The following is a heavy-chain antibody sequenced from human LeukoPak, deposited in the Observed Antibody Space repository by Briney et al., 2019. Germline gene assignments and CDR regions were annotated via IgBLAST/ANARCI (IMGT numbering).Heavy chain of an antibody. D-gene: IGHD3-10*01. CDR3: ARLFGSGSPYKYAF. CDR1: GDSITTSNHF. CDR2: VYYNRNT. Sequence: PSETLSLTCTVSGDSITTSNHFWGWIRQPPGKGLEWIGSVYYNRNTYYNPSLKSRVTISVDPSKNQFSLKLTSVTAADTAMYYCARLFGSGSPYKYAFWGQGTLVTVSS. J-gene: IGHJ1*01. V-gene: IGHV4-39*01.